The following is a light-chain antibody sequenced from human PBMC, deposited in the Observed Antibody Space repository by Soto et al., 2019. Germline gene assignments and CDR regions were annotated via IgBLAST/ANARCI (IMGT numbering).Light chain of an antibody. CDR3: QQSYSTPPT. CDR2: AAS. Sequence: DIQMTQSPSSLSASVGDRVTITCRASQSISSYLNWYQQKPGKAPKLLIYAASSLQSGVPSRFSGSGSGTDFTLTISSLQPEDFATYYCQQSYSTPPTXGQGTKVDIK. CDR1: QSISSY. J-gene: IGKJ1*01. V-gene: IGKV1-39*01.